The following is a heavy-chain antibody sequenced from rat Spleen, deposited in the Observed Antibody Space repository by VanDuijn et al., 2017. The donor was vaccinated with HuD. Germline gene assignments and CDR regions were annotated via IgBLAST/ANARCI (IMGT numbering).Heavy chain of an antibody. CDR3: ARQGYSGYVFDY. CDR2: IWINGNT. J-gene: IGHJ2*01. CDR1: GFSLISNT. V-gene: IGHV2-1*01. D-gene: IGHD4-3*01. Sequence: QVQVRESGPGLVQPSQTLSLTCTVSGFSLISNTIHWVRQPPGKGLEWMGLIWINGNTDFNSTLKSRLSFSRDTSKNQVFLKMNSLQTDDTAKYFCARQGYSGYVFDYWGQGVMVTVSS.